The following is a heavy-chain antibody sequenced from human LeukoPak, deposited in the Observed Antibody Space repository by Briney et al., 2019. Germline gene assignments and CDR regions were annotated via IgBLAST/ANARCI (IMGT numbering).Heavy chain of an antibody. CDR2: IHPGDSAT. CDR3: VRLTTMTTSGADY. Sequence: GESLKISCKASGYSFTDYWIGWVRQMPGKGLEWMGVIHPGDSATRYSPSFQGQGTISVDKSISTAYLQWSSLKVSVTAIYYCVRLTTMTTSGADYWGQGTLVTVSS. CDR1: GYSFTDYW. D-gene: IGHD4-17*01. J-gene: IGHJ4*02. V-gene: IGHV5-51*01.